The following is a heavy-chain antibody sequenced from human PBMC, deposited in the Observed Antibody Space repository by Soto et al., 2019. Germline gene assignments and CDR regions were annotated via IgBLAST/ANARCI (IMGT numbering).Heavy chain of an antibody. D-gene: IGHD2-15*01. CDR3: ATGYCSGGSCYSYYYYGMDG. CDR1: GFTFSSYG. V-gene: IGHV3-30*03. J-gene: IGHJ6*02. CDR2: ISYDGSNK. Sequence: HPGGSLRLSCAASGFTFSSYGMHWVRQAPGKGLEWVAVISYDGSNKYYADSVKGRFTISRDNSKNTLYLQMNSLRAEDTAVYYCATGYCSGGSCYSYYYYGMDGWGQGTTVTVSS.